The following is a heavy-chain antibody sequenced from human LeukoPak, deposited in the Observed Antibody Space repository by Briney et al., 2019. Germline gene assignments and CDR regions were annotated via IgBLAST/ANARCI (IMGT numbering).Heavy chain of an antibody. Sequence: GGSLRLSCAASGFTFSSYWMSWVRQAPGKGLEWVANINQDGGEKYYVDSVKGRFTIFRDNAKNSLYLQMNSLRAEDTAVYHCATGRSCTTCYLPDYWGQGTLVTVSS. V-gene: IGHV3-7*01. CDR1: GFTFSSYW. J-gene: IGHJ4*02. CDR2: INQDGGEK. D-gene: IGHD2-2*01. CDR3: ATGRSCTTCYLPDY.